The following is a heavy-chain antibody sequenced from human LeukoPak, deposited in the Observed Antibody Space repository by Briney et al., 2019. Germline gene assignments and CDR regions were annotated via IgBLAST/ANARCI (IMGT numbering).Heavy chain of an antibody. V-gene: IGHV4-34*01. J-gene: IGHJ6*02. CDR1: GGSFSGYY. CDR2: INHSGST. CDR3: ARRQVYCSSTSCYWGPYDYYGMDV. Sequence: SETLSLTCAVSGGSFSGYYWSWIRQPPGKGLEWIGEINHSGSTNYNPSLKSRVTISVDTSRNQFSLKLSSVTAADTAVYYCARRQVYCSSTSCYWGPYDYYGMDVWGQGTTVTVSS. D-gene: IGHD2-2*01.